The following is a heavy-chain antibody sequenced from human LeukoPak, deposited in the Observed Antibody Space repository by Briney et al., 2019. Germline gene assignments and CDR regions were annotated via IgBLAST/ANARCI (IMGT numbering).Heavy chain of an antibody. CDR2: ITASGSDM. CDR3: ARGGGCHRANCYWADY. D-gene: IGHD2-21*02. V-gene: IGHV3-21*01. J-gene: IGHJ4*02. Sequence: PGGSLRLSCAASGFTFTTYTMNWVRQPPGKGLEWVSSITASGSDMYYADSVKGRFTISRDNTKNSLFLQMNSLRAEGTAVYYCARGGGCHRANCYWADYWGQGTLVTVSS. CDR1: GFTFTTYT.